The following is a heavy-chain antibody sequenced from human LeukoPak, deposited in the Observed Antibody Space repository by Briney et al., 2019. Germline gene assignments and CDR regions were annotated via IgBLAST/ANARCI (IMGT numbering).Heavy chain of an antibody. CDR1: GGSISSGSYY. J-gene: IGHJ4*02. D-gene: IGHD3-10*01. CDR3: ARGSLWFGELRY. V-gene: IGHV4-61*02. Sequence: SETLSLTCTVSGGSISSGSYYWSWIRQPAGKGLEWIGRIYTSGSTNYNPSLKSRVTISVDTSKNQFSLKLSSVTAADTAVYYCARGSLWFGELRYWGQGPLVTVSS. CDR2: IYTSGST.